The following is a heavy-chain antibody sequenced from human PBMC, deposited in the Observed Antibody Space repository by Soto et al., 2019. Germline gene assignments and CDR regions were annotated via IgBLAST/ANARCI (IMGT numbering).Heavy chain of an antibody. CDR1: GFTFSSYA. Sequence: PGGSLRLSCAASGFTFSSYAMNWLSQDPGKGLEWVSAISGSRVSTYYADSVKGRFTISIDNAKNTLYLQMNSLRDEDTAVYYCAKDDAGYSYGADFDYWGQGTLVTVSS. CDR3: AKDDAGYSYGADFDY. CDR2: ISGSRVST. D-gene: IGHD5-18*01. V-gene: IGHV3-23*01. J-gene: IGHJ4*02.